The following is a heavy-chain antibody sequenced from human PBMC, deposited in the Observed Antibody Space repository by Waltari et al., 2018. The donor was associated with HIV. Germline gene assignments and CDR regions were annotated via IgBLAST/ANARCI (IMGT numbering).Heavy chain of an antibody. CDR1: GFTFSNFG. D-gene: IGHD2-15*01. CDR2: ICGSRSTI. V-gene: IGHV3-48*04. J-gene: IGHJ4*02. CDR3: ARDPFVGMVVAYYFDS. Sequence: EVQVVESGGGLVQPGGSLRLCCTASGFTFSNFGMNWVRQAQGKALDCISYICGSRSTIYSYSVKGRFTISRDNAKNSLYLQMTSLSAEDTAVYYCARDPFVGMVVAYYFDSWGQGTVVTVSS.